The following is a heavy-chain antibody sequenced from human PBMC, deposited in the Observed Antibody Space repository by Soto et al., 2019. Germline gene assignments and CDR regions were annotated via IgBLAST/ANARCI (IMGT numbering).Heavy chain of an antibody. CDR2: ISSSSSYT. CDR3: ARVGGSYPFYYYYGMDV. J-gene: IGHJ6*02. V-gene: IGHV3-11*05. D-gene: IGHD1-26*01. Sequence: QVPLVESGGGLVKPGGSLRLSCAASGFTFSDYYMSWIRQAPGKGLEWVSYISSSSSYTNYADSVKGRFTISRDNAKNSLYLQMNSLRAEDTAVYYCARVGGSYPFYYYYGMDVWGQGTTVTVSS. CDR1: GFTFSDYY.